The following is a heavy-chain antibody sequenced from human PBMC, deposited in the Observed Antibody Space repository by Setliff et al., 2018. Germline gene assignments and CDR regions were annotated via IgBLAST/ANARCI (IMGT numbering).Heavy chain of an antibody. V-gene: IGHV1-18*01. CDR1: GYTFTSYG. CDR2: ISAYNGNT. Sequence: ASVKVSCKASGYTFTSYGISWVRQAPGQGLEWMGWISAYNGNTNYAQKLQGRVTMTTDTSTSTAYMELRSLRPDDTAVYYCARDPSLYCSSTSCSPHWFDPWGQGTLVTSPQ. D-gene: IGHD2-2*01. J-gene: IGHJ5*02. CDR3: ARDPSLYCSSTSCSPHWFDP.